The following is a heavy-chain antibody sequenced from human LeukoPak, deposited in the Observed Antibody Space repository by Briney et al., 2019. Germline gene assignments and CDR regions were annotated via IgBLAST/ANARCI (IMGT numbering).Heavy chain of an antibody. V-gene: IGHV3-21*01. CDR2: ISSSSSYI. D-gene: IGHD3/OR15-3a*01. J-gene: IGHJ4*02. CDR1: GFTFSSYS. Sequence: GGSLRLSCAASGFTFSSYSMNWVRQAPGKGLEWVSSISSSSSYIYYADSVKGRFTISRDNAKNSLYLQMNSLRAEDTAGYYCARDWTRGGGYWGQGTLVTVSS. CDR3: ARDWTRGGGY.